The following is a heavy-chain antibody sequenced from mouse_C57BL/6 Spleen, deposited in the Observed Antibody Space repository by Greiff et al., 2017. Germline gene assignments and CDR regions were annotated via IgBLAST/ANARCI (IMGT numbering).Heavy chain of an antibody. CDR1: GYTFTSYW. J-gene: IGHJ3*01. CDR3: ARSNDYEGPFAD. CDR2: IHPNSGST. V-gene: IGHV1-64*01. Sequence: QVQLQQPGAELVKPGASVKLSCKASGYTFTSYWMHWVKQRPGQGLEWIGMIHPNSGSTNYNEKFKSKATLTVDKSSSTAYMQLSSLTSEDSAVYYCARSNDYEGPFADWGQGTLVTVSA. D-gene: IGHD2-4*01.